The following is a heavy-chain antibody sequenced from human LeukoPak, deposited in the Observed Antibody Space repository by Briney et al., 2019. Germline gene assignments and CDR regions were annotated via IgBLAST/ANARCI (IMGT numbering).Heavy chain of an antibody. CDR2: INHSGST. CDR1: GGSFSGYY. CDR3: AREARGYTYGRRGLWFDP. Sequence: SETLSLTCAVYGGSFSGYYWSWIRQPPGKGLEWIGEINHSGSTNYNPSLKSRVTISVDTSKNQFSPKLSSVTAADTAVYYCAREARGYTYGRRGLWFDPWGQGTLVTVSS. V-gene: IGHV4-34*01. J-gene: IGHJ5*02. D-gene: IGHD5-18*01.